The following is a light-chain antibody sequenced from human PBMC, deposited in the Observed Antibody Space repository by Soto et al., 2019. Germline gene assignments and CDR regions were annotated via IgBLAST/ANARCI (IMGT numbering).Light chain of an antibody. J-gene: IGKJ3*01. V-gene: IGKV1-12*01. CDR2: AAT. CDR1: QDISSL. Sequence: IQMTQSPSSVSASVGDRVTITCRAGQDISSLLAWYQHKPGKAPKLLIYAATTLQSGVPSRFSGSESGAEFTLTISSLQPEDFATYYCQQADTFPFTFGPGTKVDMK. CDR3: QQADTFPFT.